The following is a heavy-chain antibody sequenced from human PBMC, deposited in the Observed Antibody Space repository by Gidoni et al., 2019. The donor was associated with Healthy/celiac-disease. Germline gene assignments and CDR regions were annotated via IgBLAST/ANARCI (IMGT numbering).Heavy chain of an antibody. CDR1: GFTFHDYA. Sequence: EVQLVESGGGLLQPGRSLRLSCAASGFTFHDYAMHWVRQAPGKGLEWVSGISWNSGSIGYADSVKGRFTISRDNAKNSLYLQMNSLRAEDTALYYCAKNGYSYGWATFDYWGQGTLVTVSS. CDR2: ISWNSGSI. V-gene: IGHV3-9*01. CDR3: AKNGYSYGWATFDY. D-gene: IGHD5-18*01. J-gene: IGHJ4*02.